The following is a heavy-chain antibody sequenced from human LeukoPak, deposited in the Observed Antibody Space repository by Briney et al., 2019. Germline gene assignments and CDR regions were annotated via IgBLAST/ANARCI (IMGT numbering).Heavy chain of an antibody. D-gene: IGHD2-2*01. CDR3: AKDFFQLPQAYFDY. CDR1: GFTFSNYG. CDR2: IRSDGSSK. V-gene: IGHV3-30*02. Sequence: PGGSLRLSCAASGFTFSNYGMHWVRQAPGKGLEWVAFIRSDGSSKYYADSVKGRFTISRDNSKNTLYLQMNSLRAEDTAVYYCAKDFFQLPQAYFDYWGQGTLVTVSS. J-gene: IGHJ4*02.